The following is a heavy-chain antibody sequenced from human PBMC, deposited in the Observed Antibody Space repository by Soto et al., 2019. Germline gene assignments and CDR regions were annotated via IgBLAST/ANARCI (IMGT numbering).Heavy chain of an antibody. CDR2: MNPNSGNT. J-gene: IGHJ4*02. CDR1: GYTFTSYE. Sequence: ASVKVSCKASGYTFTSYEINWVRQATGQGLEWMGWMNPNSGNTGYAQKFQGRVTMTRNTSISTAYMELSSLRSEDTAVYYCARGASARYCSGGSCHDYWGQGTLVTASS. V-gene: IGHV1-8*01. CDR3: ARGASARYCSGGSCHDY. D-gene: IGHD2-15*01.